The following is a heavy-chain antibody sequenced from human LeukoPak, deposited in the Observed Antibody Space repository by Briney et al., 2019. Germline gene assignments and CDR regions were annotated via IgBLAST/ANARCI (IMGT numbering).Heavy chain of an antibody. Sequence: SETLSLTCAVYGGSFSGYYWSWIRQPPGKGLEWIGEINHSGSTNYNPSLKSRVTISVDTSKNQFSLKLSSVTAADTAVYYCARQAPGYSYGYVYWGQGTLVTVSS. CDR1: GGSFSGYY. V-gene: IGHV4-34*01. CDR3: ARQAPGYSYGYVY. J-gene: IGHJ4*02. CDR2: INHSGST. D-gene: IGHD5-18*01.